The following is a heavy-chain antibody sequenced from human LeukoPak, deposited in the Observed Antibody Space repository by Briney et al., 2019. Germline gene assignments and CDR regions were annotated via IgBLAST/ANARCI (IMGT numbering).Heavy chain of an antibody. V-gene: IGHV4-61*02. Sequence: SETLSLTCTVSGGSISSGTYYWSWIRQPAGKGLEWIGRIYISGSTNYNPSLESRVTVSVDTSKNQFSLNLTSVTAADTAVYYCARARGQSGVDYWGQGTLVTVSS. CDR1: GGSISSGTYY. CDR2: IYISGST. CDR3: ARARGQSGVDY. D-gene: IGHD3-10*01. J-gene: IGHJ4*02.